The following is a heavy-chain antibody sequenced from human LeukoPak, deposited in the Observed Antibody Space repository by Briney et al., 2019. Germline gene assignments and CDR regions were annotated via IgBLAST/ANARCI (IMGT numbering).Heavy chain of an antibody. Sequence: PGGSLRLSCAASGFTFSSYSMKWVRQAPRKGLEWVSAISGSSSYIYYSDSVKGRFTISRDNAKNSLYLQMNSLRVEDTAVYYCVRADAKKTAMVDYWGRGTLVAVSS. CDR1: GFTFSSYS. V-gene: IGHV3-21*01. D-gene: IGHD5-18*01. CDR2: ISGSSSYI. J-gene: IGHJ4*02. CDR3: VRADAKKTAMVDY.